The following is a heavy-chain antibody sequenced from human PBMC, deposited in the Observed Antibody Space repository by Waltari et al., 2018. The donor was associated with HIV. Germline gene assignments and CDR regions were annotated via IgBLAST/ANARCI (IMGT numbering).Heavy chain of an antibody. V-gene: IGHV1-2*06. D-gene: IGHD6-6*01. CDR3: ARGQSIAAD. CDR1: GYTFTGYY. Sequence: QVQLVQSGAEVKKPGASVKVSCKASGYTFTGYYMHWVRQAPGQGLEWMGRIHPNSGDIDYAQKFQGRVTMTRDTSISTAYMELSRLTFDDTAVYYCARGQSIAADWGQGTLVTVSS. J-gene: IGHJ4*02. CDR2: IHPNSGDI.